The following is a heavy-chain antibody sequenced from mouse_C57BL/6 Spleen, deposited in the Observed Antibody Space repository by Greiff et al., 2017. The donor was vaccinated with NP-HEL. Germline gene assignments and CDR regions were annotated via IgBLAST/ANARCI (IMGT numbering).Heavy chain of an antibody. CDR3: ARELTGTRAMDY. Sequence: QVQLQQSGPELVKPGASVKISCKASGYAFSSSWMNWVKQRPGKGLEWIGRIYPGDGDTNYNGKFKGKATLTADKSSSTAYMQLSSLTSEDSAVYFCARELTGTRAMDYWGQGTSVTVSS. V-gene: IGHV1-82*01. D-gene: IGHD4-1*01. J-gene: IGHJ4*01. CDR2: IYPGDGDT. CDR1: GYAFSSSW.